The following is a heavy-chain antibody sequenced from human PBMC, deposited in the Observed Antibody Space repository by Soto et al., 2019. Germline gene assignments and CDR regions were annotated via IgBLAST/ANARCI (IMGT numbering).Heavy chain of an antibody. CDR2: INTDGSFR. D-gene: IGHD6-19*01. J-gene: IGHJ4*02. CDR3: VRGTSAWSGKDY. Sequence: EVQLVESGGGLVQPGGSLRLSCTASGFTFSNHWMHWVRQGPGQGLVWVSRINTDGSFRDYADSVRGRFTISRDNAKNTLILQMNSLRAEDTAVYYCVRGTSAWSGKDYWGQGTLVTGSS. CDR1: GFTFSNHW. V-gene: IGHV3-74*01.